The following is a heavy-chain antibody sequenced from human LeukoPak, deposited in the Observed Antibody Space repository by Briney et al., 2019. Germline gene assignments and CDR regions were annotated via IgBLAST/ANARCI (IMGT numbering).Heavy chain of an antibody. CDR2: MSPQSGDT. CDR1: GCTFTSYD. V-gene: IGHV1-8*03. D-gene: IGHD3-3*01. Sequence: ASVKVSCKASGCTFTSYDIHWVRQAPGQGLEWMGWMSPQSGDTGYAQKFQGRITITRDTAISTAYMELSSLRSEDTAVYYCARAIMNYDFLSGYYPNWLDPWGQGTLVTVSS. CDR3: ARAIMNYDFLSGYYPNWLDP. J-gene: IGHJ5*02.